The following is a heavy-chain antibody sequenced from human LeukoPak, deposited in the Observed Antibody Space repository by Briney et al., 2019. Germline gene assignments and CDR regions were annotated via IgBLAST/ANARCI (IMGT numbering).Heavy chain of an antibody. V-gene: IGHV3-23*01. Sequence: GGSLRLSCAASGFTFSSYAMSWVRQAPGKGLEWVSAISGSGGSTYYADSAKGRFTISRDNSKNTLYLQMNSLRAEDTAVYYCAKDQIAVAGFVGIQRPGDFDYWGQGTLVTVSS. D-gene: IGHD6-19*01. CDR2: ISGSGGST. CDR3: AKDQIAVAGFVGIQRPGDFDY. CDR1: GFTFSSYA. J-gene: IGHJ4*02.